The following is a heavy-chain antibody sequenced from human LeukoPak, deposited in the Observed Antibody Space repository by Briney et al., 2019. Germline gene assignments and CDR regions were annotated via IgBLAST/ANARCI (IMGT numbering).Heavy chain of an antibody. CDR3: ATRYCSGTSCVRGAFDV. CDR1: GFTVSGNY. J-gene: IGHJ3*01. D-gene: IGHD2-2*01. V-gene: IGHV3-66*02. Sequence: GGSLRLSCAASGFTVSGNYMSWVRQAPGKGLEWVSLIYSGGDKYYADSVKGRFTISRDNSQNTLYLQMNNLRPDDTAVYYCATRYCSGTSCVRGAFDVWGQGTMVTVSS. CDR2: IYSGGDK.